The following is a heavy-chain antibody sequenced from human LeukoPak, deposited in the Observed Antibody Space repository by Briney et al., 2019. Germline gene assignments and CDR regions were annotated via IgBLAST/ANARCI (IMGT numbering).Heavy chain of an antibody. CDR3: ARRVSNYDFWSGYYTYYFDY. J-gene: IGHJ4*02. D-gene: IGHD3-3*01. CDR2: IYYSGST. Sequence: SETLSLTCTVSGGSISSGGYYWSWIRQHPGKGLEWIGYIYYSGSTYYNPSLKSRVTISVDTSKNQFSLKLSSVTAADTAVYYCARRVSNYDFWSGYYTYYFDYWGQGTLVTVSS. V-gene: IGHV4-31*03. CDR1: GGSISSGGYY.